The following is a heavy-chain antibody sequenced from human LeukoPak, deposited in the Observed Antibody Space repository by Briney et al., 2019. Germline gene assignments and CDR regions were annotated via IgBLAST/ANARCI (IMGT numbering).Heavy chain of an antibody. CDR3: ARENAKKLRFLEWLPFGEYFQH. CDR2: IRYDGSNK. Sequence: PGGSLRLSCAASGFTFSNYGMHWVRQAPGKGLEWVASIRYDGSNKYYADSVKGRFTISRDNSKNTLYLQMNSLRAEDTAVYYCARENAKKLRFLEWLPFGEYFQHWGQGTLVTVSS. J-gene: IGHJ1*01. D-gene: IGHD3-3*01. V-gene: IGHV3-30*02. CDR1: GFTFSNYG.